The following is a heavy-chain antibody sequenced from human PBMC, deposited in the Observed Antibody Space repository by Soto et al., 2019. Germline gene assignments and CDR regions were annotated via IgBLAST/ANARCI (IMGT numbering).Heavy chain of an antibody. Sequence: SETLSLTCAVSGGSISSGGYSWSWIRQPPGKGLEWIGYIYHSGSTYYSPSLKSRVTISVDRSKNQFSLKLSSVTAADTAVYYCARVAQWFGESSYFDYWGQGTPVTVS. D-gene: IGHD3-10*01. V-gene: IGHV4-30-2*01. CDR1: GGSISSGGYS. CDR2: IYHSGST. CDR3: ARVAQWFGESSYFDY. J-gene: IGHJ4*02.